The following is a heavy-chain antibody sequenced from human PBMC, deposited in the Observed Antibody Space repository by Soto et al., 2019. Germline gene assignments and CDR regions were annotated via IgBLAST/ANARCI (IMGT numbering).Heavy chain of an antibody. CDR2: RNPYNHNT. CDR3: ARAEKWVTGNMGGY. V-gene: IGHV1-18*04. Sequence: QVQLLQSGAEVKKPGASGKVSCKAFGYTFTTYGISWVRQAPGQGLEWMGWRNPYNHNTYYAQKIQGRVTMTTDTSTSTAYMALRSLRSDDSAIYYCARAEKWVTGNMGGYWGQGTLVTVYS. D-gene: IGHD1-26*01. CDR1: GYTFTTYG. J-gene: IGHJ4*02.